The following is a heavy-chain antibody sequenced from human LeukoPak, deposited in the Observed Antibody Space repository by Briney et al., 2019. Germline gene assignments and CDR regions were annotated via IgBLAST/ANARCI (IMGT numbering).Heavy chain of an antibody. D-gene: IGHD3-10*01. CDR3: ARDTRVRGVMIFDY. CDR1: GFTFSSYG. V-gene: IGHV3-30*02. J-gene: IGHJ4*02. Sequence: PGGSLRLSCAASGFTFSSYGMHWVRQAPGKGLEWVAFIRYDGSNKYYADSVKGRFTISRDNSKNTLSLQMNSLRVEDTAVYYCARDTRVRGVMIFDYWGQGTLVTVSS. CDR2: IRYDGSNK.